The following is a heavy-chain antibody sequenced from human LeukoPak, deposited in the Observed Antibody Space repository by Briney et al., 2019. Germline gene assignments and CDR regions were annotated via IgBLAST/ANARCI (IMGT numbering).Heavy chain of an antibody. CDR2: ISAYNGNT. D-gene: IGHD2-15*01. CDR1: GYTFTSYG. CDR3: ARVTLYCSGGSCYFSSGDY. Sequence: GASVKVSCKASGYTFTSYGISWVRQAPGQGLERMGWISAYNGNTNYAQKLQGRVTMTTDTSTSTAYMELRSLRSDDTAVYYCARVTLYCSGGSCYFSSGDYWGQGTLVTVSS. J-gene: IGHJ4*02. V-gene: IGHV1-18*01.